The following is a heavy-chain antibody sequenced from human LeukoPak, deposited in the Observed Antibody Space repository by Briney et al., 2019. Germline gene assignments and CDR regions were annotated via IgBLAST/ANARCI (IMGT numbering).Heavy chain of an antibody. CDR3: ARDSYGETDY. Sequence: PGGSLRLSCTASGFTFGDYVMNWVRQAPGKGLEWVSYISSSGSTIYYADSVKGRFTISRDNAKNSLYLQMNSLRAEDTAVYYCARDSYGETDYWGQGTLVTVSS. J-gene: IGHJ4*02. CDR2: ISSSGSTI. V-gene: IGHV3-48*03. CDR1: GFTFGDYV. D-gene: IGHD4-17*01.